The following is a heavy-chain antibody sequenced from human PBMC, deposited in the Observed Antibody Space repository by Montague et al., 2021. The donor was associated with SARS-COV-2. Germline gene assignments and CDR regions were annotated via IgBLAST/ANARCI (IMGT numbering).Heavy chain of an antibody. CDR1: GGSFFRHY. V-gene: IGHV4-34*01. CDR3: ARGAGQGYGYRLGSFDY. Sequence: SETLSLTCAVYGGSFFRHYWNWIRQPPGKGLEWIGEINHSGSTNNNPSLKSRVTMSVDTSKNQFSLKLSSVTAADTAVYYCARGAGQGYGYRLGSFDYWGQGTLVTVSS. CDR2: INHSGST. J-gene: IGHJ4*02. D-gene: IGHD5-18*01.